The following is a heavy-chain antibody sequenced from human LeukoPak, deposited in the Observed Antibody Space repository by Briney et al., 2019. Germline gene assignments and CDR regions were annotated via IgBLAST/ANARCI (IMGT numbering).Heavy chain of an antibody. CDR3: ARASSGYCSGGSCYSDY. CDR1: GYTFTGYY. V-gene: IGHV1-2*02. D-gene: IGHD2-15*01. Sequence: ASVTVSCKASGYTFTGYYMHWVRQAPGQGLEWMGWINPNSGGTNYAQKFQGRVTMTRDTSISTAYMELSGPRSDDTAVYYCARASSGYCSGGSCYSDYWGQGTLVTVSS. CDR2: INPNSGGT. J-gene: IGHJ4*02.